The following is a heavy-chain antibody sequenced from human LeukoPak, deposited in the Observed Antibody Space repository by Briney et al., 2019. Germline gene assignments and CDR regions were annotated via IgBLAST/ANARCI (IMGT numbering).Heavy chain of an antibody. V-gene: IGHV1-2*02. J-gene: IGHJ4*02. D-gene: IGHD5-12*01. CDR2: INPNSGGR. CDR1: GYTFTGYY. Sequence: GASVKVSCKASGYTFTGYYMHWVRQAPGQGLEWMGWINPNSGGRNYAQKFQGRVTMTRDTSISTAYMELSRLRSDDTAVYYCAVGGYERSKSRLLFDYWGQGTLVTVSS. CDR3: AVGGYERSKSRLLFDY.